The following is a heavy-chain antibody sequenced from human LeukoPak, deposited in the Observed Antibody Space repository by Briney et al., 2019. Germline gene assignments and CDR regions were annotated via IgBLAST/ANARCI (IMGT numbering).Heavy chain of an antibody. CDR2: INHSGST. CDR1: GGSFSGYY. CDR3: ASASSPDFWSGGDAFDI. J-gene: IGHJ3*02. V-gene: IGHV4-34*01. Sequence: SETLSLTCAVYGGSFSGYYWSWIRQPPGKGLEWIGEINHSGSTNYNPSLKSRVTISVDTSKNQFSLKLSSVTAADTAVYYCASASSPDFWSGGDAFDIWGQGTMVTVSS. D-gene: IGHD3-3*01.